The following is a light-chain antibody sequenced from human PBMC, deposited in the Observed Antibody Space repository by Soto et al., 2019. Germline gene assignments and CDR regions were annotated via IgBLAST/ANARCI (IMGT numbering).Light chain of an antibody. Sequence: EIVLTQSPATLSVSPGERATLSCRASQSVSTKLAWYKQKPGQAPRLLIYVASTRATGIPARFSGSGSGTEFTLTISSLQSEDFAVYYCQHYNNWPLTFGGGNKVDIK. CDR1: QSVSTK. CDR3: QHYNNWPLT. J-gene: IGKJ4*01. V-gene: IGKV3-15*01. CDR2: VAS.